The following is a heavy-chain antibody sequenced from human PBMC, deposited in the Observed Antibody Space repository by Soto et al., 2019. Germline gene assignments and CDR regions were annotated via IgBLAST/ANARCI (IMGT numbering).Heavy chain of an antibody. CDR1: GFTFSSYA. V-gene: IGHV3-23*01. Sequence: EVQLLESGGGLVQPGGSLRLSCAASGFTFSSYAMSWVRQAPGKGLEWVSAISGSGGSTYYADSVKGRFTISRDNSKNTLYLQMNSLSAEDTAVYYCAKDSLLQRLAWVDAFDIWGQGTMVTVSS. CDR2: ISGSGGST. J-gene: IGHJ3*02. CDR3: AKDSLLQRLAWVDAFDI. D-gene: IGHD6-19*01.